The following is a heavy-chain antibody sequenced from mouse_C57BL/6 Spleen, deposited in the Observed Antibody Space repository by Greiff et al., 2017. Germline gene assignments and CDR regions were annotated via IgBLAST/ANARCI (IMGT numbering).Heavy chain of an antibody. CDR2: IYPGGGYT. Sequence: QVHVKQSGAELVRPGTSVKMSCKASGYTFTNYWIGWAKQRPGHGLEWIGDIYPGGGYTNYNEKFKGKATLTADKSSSTAYMQFSSLTSEDSAIYYCARGGGNYFDYWGQGTTLTVSS. J-gene: IGHJ2*01. CDR1: GYTFTNYW. CDR3: ARGGGNYFDY. V-gene: IGHV1-63*01.